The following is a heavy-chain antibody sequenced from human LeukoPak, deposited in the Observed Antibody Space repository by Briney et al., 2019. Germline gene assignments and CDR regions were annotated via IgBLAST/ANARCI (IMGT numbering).Heavy chain of an antibody. CDR3: AKEHGYSYGYDFDY. J-gene: IGHJ4*02. CDR2: ISGSGGST. Sequence: GGSRRPSCAASGFTFSGSAMGWVRPPPGDGLDWVSAISGSGGSTYYADSVKGRFTISRDNSKNTLYLQMNSLRAEDTAVYYCAKEHGYSYGYDFDYWGQGTLVTVSS. V-gene: IGHV3-23*01. D-gene: IGHD5-18*01. CDR1: GFTFSGSA.